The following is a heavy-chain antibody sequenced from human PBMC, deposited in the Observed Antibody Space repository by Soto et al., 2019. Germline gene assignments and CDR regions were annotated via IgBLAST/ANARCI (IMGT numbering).Heavy chain of an antibody. J-gene: IGHJ4*02. V-gene: IGHV1-46*01. Sequence: QVQLVQSGAEVKKPGASVKVSCKASGYTFTSYYMHWVRQAPGQGLEWMGIINPSGGSTSYAQKFQGRVTMTRDTSTSTVYMELSSLRSEDTAVYYSARASTIFGVVTTGSFDYWGQGTLVTVSS. CDR2: INPSGGST. CDR1: GYTFTSYY. CDR3: ARASTIFGVVTTGSFDY. D-gene: IGHD3-3*01.